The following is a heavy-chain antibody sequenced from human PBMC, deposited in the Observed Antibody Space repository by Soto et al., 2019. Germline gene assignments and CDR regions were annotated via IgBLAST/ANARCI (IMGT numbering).Heavy chain of an antibody. J-gene: IGHJ4*02. CDR3: VRGASYANYCDS. Sequence: EVQLVESGGGLVQPGGSLRLSCAASGFTFSSYWMHWVRQVPGKGLVWVSRINSAGSSTYYADSVKGRVTISRDNAKNTLYLQVDSLTAEDTAVYFCVRGASYANYCDSWGEGTLVTVSS. CDR1: GFTFSSYW. CDR2: INSAGSST. V-gene: IGHV3-74*01.